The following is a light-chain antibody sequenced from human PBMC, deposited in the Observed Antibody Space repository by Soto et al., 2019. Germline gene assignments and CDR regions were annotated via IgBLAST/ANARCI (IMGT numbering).Light chain of an antibody. J-gene: IGLJ1*01. V-gene: IGLV2-23*01. CDR3: CSYAGSSAYV. CDR2: EGS. Sequence: QSALTQPASVSGSPGQSITISCTGTSSDVGSYNLVSWYQQHPGKAPKLMIYEGSKRPSGVSNRFSGSKSGNTASLTISGLQAEDGADYSCCSYAGSSAYVFGTGTKVPVL. CDR1: SSDVGSYNL.